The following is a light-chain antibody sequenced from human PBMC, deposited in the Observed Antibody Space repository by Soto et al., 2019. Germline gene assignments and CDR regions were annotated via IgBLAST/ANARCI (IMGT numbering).Light chain of an antibody. CDR1: SSNIGAGYD. CDR3: QSYDSSLSGSYV. J-gene: IGLJ1*01. V-gene: IGLV1-40*01. CDR2: GNS. Sequence: QSALTQPPSVSGAPGQRVTISCTGSSSNIGAGYDVHWYQQLPGTAPKLLIYGNSNRPSGVPDRFSGSKSGTSASLAITGLQAEDEAHYYCQSYDSSLSGSYVFGTGTKVIVL.